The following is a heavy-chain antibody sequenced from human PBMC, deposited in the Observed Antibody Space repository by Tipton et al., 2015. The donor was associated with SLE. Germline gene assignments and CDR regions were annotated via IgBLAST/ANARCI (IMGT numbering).Heavy chain of an antibody. CDR1: GFTFSNYA. V-gene: IGHV3-23*01. Sequence: SLRLSCAASGFTFSNYAMNWVRQAPGKGLEWVSAISSGGVSTYYADSVKGRFTISRDSSKYNLYLLMNSLRAEDTAVYYCAKGGRGWEAPDYWGQGTLVTVSS. CDR3: AKGGRGWEAPDY. CDR2: ISSGGVST. J-gene: IGHJ4*02. D-gene: IGHD1-26*01.